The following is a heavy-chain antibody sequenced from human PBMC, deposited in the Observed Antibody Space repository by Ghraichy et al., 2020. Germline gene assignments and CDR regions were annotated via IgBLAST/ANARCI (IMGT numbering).Heavy chain of an antibody. CDR1: GFAFSNYA. V-gene: IGHV3-23*01. D-gene: IGHD1-20*01. CDR2: ISNGGDNT. J-gene: IGHJ4*02. CDR3: ATARGITGVITNDY. Sequence: GGSLRLSCVVSGFAFSNYAMSWVRQAPGKGLEWVSSISNGGDNTYYADSVKGRFTISRDNSKNTLYVQMDSLRAEDTAMYYCATARGITGVITNDYWGQGTLVTVSS.